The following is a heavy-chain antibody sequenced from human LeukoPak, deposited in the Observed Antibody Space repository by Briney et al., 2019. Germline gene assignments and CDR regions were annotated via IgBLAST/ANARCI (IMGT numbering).Heavy chain of an antibody. CDR1: GFSFRSYW. CDR2: IKSDGSGT. J-gene: IGHJ4*02. Sequence: GGSRRLSCVASGFSFRSYWMHWFRQAPGKGLVWVARIKSDGSGTNYADSVKGRFTISRDNVENTLYLQMNSLRAEDTAVYYCARTGVTFGFDYWGQGTLVTVSS. CDR3: ARTGVTFGFDY. D-gene: IGHD4-23*01. V-gene: IGHV3-74*01.